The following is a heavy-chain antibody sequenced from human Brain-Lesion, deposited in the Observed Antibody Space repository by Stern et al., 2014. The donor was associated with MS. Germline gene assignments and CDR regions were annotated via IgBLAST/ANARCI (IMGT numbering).Heavy chain of an antibody. V-gene: IGHV3-53*01. CDR2: MYSRGGT. CDR1: GFSVSTNF. J-gene: IGHJ4*02. Sequence: EVQLVESGGGLIQPGGSLRLSCAASGFSVSTNFMSWVRQAPGKALEWVSLMYSRGGTNYADSVKGRFTISRDSSKNTLYLQMSDLRAEDTAVYYCARKTDTAVGGDYWGPGTLVTVSS. CDR3: ARKTDTAVGGDY. D-gene: IGHD5-18*01.